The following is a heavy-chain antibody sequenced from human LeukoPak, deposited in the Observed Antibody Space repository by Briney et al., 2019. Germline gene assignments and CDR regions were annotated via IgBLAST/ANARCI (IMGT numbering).Heavy chain of an antibody. V-gene: IGHV4-61*02. D-gene: IGHD6-6*01. CDR3: ARDLSSSDAFDI. Sequence: SQTLSLTCTVSGGSISSGSYYWSWIRQPAGRGLEWIGRIYTSGSTNYNPSLKSRVTISVDTSKNQFSLKLSSVTAADTAVYYCARDLSSSDAFDIWGQGTMVTVSS. J-gene: IGHJ3*02. CDR1: GGSISSGSYY. CDR2: IYTSGST.